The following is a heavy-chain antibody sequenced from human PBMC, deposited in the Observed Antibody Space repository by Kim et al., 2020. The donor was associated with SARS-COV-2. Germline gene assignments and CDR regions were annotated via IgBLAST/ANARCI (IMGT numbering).Heavy chain of an antibody. J-gene: IGHJ4*02. CDR2: IYPSDSDT. CDR1: GSTFSNYW. Sequence: GESLKISCKGSGSTFSNYWIGWVRQLPGKGLEWMGIIYPSDSDTKYRPSFQGQVTLSADKSMNTAYLQWSSLRASDTAIYYCARLESYSYGPFDSWGQGT. V-gene: IGHV5-51*01. D-gene: IGHD5-18*01. CDR3: ARLESYSYGPFDS.